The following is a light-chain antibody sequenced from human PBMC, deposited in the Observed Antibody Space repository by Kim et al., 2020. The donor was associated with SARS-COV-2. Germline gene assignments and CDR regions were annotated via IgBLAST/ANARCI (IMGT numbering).Light chain of an antibody. J-gene: IGLJ3*02. CDR2: RNN. CDR3: AAWDDSLSGQV. Sequence: QSVLTQPPSASGTPGQRVTIACSGSCSNIGSNYVYWYQQLPGTAPKRLIYRNNQRPSGVPERFSGSKSGTSASLAISGLRSEDEADYYCAAWDDSLSGQVFGGGTQLTVL. V-gene: IGLV1-47*01. CDR1: CSNIGSNY.